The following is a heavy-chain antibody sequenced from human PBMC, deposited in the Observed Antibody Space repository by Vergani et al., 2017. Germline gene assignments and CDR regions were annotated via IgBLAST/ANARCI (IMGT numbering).Heavy chain of an antibody. CDR1: GGTFSSYA. CDR2: IIPIFGTA. J-gene: IGHJ4*02. V-gene: IGHV1-69*01. Sequence: QVQLVQSGAEVKKPGSSVKVSCKASGGTFSSYAISWVRQAPGQGLEWMGGIIPIFGTANYAQKFQGRVTITADESTSTAYMELSRLRSEDTAMYYCARALHIYRLVGANIYYFDYWGQGTLVTVSS. D-gene: IGHD1-26*01. CDR3: ARALHIYRLVGANIYYFDY.